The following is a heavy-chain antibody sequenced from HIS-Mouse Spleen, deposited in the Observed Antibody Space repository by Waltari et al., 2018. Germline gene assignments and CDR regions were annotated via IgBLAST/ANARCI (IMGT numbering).Heavy chain of an antibody. CDR2: INPNSGRT. CDR3: ARGDSSSANFDY. CDR1: GYTFTGYY. V-gene: IGHV1-2*02. D-gene: IGHD6-6*01. J-gene: IGHJ4*02. Sequence: QVQLVQPGAAVTKPGASVKGPCKTTGYTFTGYYMNWVRQAPGQGLELMGWINPNSGRTNYGQKFQGTVLMTWDTGLSTAYMVLSRLRSDETSVDYWARGDSSSANFDYWGQGTLVTVSP.